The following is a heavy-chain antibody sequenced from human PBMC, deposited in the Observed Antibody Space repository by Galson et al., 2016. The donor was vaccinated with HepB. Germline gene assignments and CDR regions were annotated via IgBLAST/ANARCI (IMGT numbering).Heavy chain of an antibody. D-gene: IGHD3-3*01. CDR2: IDPRDSYT. V-gene: IGHV5-10-1*01. CDR1: GSSFTTNW. CDR3: ASPQLNYDFSPFDY. Sequence: QSGAEVKEPGESLRISCKGSGSSFTTNWINWVRQMPGKGLEWMGKIDPRDSYTNYSPSFQGHVTITADKSTVTAYLHWNSLKASDTAMYYCASPQLNYDFSPFDYWGQGTLVIVSS. J-gene: IGHJ4*02.